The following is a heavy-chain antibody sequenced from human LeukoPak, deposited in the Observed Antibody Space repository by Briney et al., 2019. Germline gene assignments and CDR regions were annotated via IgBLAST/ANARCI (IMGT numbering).Heavy chain of an antibody. CDR3: ARDMRYFDWLSYFDY. J-gene: IGHJ4*02. CDR2: ISSSGSTI. CDR1: GFTFSDYY. V-gene: IGHV3-11*01. D-gene: IGHD3-9*01. Sequence: PGGSLRLSCAAPGFTFSDYYMSWIRQAPGKGLEWVSYISSSGSTIYYADSVKGRFTISRDNAKNSLYLQMNSLRAEDTAVNYCARDMRYFDWLSYFDYWGQGTLVTVSS.